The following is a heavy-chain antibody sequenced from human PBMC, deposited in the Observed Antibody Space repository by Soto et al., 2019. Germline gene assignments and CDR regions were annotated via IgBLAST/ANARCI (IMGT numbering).Heavy chain of an antibody. V-gene: IGHV1-18*04. CDR3: AMTTQSYYYYGMDV. J-gene: IGHJ6*02. Sequence: ASVKVSCKASGYTFTSYGISWVRQAPGQGLEWMGWISAYNGNTNYAQKLQGRVTMTTDTSTSTAYMELRSLRPDDTAVYYCAMTTQSYYYYGMDVWGQGTTVTVSS. D-gene: IGHD4-17*01. CDR2: ISAYNGNT. CDR1: GYTFTSYG.